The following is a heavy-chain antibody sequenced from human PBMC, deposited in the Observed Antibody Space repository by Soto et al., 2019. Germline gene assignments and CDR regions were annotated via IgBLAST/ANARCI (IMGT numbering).Heavy chain of an antibody. Sequence: QVQLVQSGAEVKKPGSAVKVSCKTSGGTFREYAISWVRQAPGQGLEWLGGIIPIFGTINYAQNFQGRVTISADKSTSTAYMELRSLRSGDTAVYYCARDFSGPMDYWGRGTLVTVSS. CDR2: IIPIFGTI. V-gene: IGHV1-69*06. CDR3: ARDFSGPMDY. CDR1: GGTFREYA. J-gene: IGHJ4*02. D-gene: IGHD3-10*01.